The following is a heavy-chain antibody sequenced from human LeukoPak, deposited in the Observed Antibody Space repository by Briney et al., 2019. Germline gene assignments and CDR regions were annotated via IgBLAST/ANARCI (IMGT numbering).Heavy chain of an antibody. Sequence: QPGGSLRLSCAASGFTFSSYSMNWVRQAPGKGLEWVSYISSSSSTIYYADSVKGRFTISRDNAKNSLYLQMNSLRVDDAAVYYCLRGDSRDFWGQGTLVTVSS. J-gene: IGHJ4*02. D-gene: IGHD3-22*01. CDR3: LRGDSRDF. CDR2: ISSSSSTI. CDR1: GFTFSSYS. V-gene: IGHV3-48*04.